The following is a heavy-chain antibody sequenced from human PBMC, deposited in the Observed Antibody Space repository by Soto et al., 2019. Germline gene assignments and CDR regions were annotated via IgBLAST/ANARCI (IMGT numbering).Heavy chain of an antibody. V-gene: IGHV1-18*01. D-gene: IGHD3-10*01. Sequence: ASVKVSCKASGYTFTSYGISWVRQAPGQRLEWMGWISAYNGNTNYAQKLQGRVTITRDTSASTAYMELSSLRSEDTAVYYCASSYYGSGNPKDYYYGMDVWGQGTTVTVSS. CDR2: ISAYNGNT. J-gene: IGHJ6*02. CDR3: ASSYYGSGNPKDYYYGMDV. CDR1: GYTFTSYG.